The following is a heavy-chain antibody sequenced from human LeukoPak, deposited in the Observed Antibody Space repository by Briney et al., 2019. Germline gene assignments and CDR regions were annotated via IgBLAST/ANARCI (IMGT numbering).Heavy chain of an antibody. CDR2: IYTSGST. Sequence: SETLSLTCTVSGGSISSGSYYWSWIRQPAGKGLEWIGRIYTSGSTNYNPSLKSRFTISVDTSKNKFSLKLSSVTAADTAVYYCARDQSHSSSYYFDYWGQGTLVTVSS. V-gene: IGHV4-61*02. CDR1: GGSISSGSYY. CDR3: ARDQSHSSSYYFDY. D-gene: IGHD6-6*01. J-gene: IGHJ4*02.